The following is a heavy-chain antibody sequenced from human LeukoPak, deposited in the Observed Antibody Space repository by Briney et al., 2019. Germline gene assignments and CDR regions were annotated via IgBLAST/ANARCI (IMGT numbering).Heavy chain of an antibody. CDR1: GFTLSDSV. Sequence: GGSLRLSCAASGFTLSDSVMSWVRQAPGKGLEWVSGIDRGGDNTYYGDSVKGRFIISRDIFANTLYLQMNSLRAEDTAFYYCAKMLGYGGVAGYGMLVRGQGTTVTVSS. J-gene: IGHJ6*02. CDR3: AKMLGYGGVAGYGMLV. V-gene: IGHV3-23*01. CDR2: IDRGGDNT. D-gene: IGHD4-23*01.